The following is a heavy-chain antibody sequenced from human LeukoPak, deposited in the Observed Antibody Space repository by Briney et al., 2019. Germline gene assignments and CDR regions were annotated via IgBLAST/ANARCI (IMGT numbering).Heavy chain of an antibody. J-gene: IGHJ4*02. Sequence: PPETLSLTCSVSDYPISSGYFWGWIRQPPGKGLEWIATMSHSGSTYFNPSLKSRVIVSIDASKNQFSLNLTSVTAADTAVYYCAREHCAGGYCYFLDYWGQGTLVTVSS. V-gene: IGHV4-38-2*02. CDR3: AREHCAGGYCYFLDY. D-gene: IGHD2/OR15-2a*01. CDR1: DYPISSGYF. CDR2: MSHSGST.